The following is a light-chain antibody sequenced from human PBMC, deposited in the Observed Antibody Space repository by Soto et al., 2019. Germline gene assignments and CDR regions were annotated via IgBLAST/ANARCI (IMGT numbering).Light chain of an antibody. J-gene: IGKJ1*01. CDR2: GAS. V-gene: IGKV3-15*01. Sequence: EIVLTQSPATLSLSPGERATLSCRASQSVSSNLAWYQQKPGQAPRLLIYGASTRATGIPARFSGSGSGTEFTPTISSLQSEDFATYYCLQDYNNPWTFGQGTKVDIK. CDR1: QSVSSN. CDR3: LQDYNNPWT.